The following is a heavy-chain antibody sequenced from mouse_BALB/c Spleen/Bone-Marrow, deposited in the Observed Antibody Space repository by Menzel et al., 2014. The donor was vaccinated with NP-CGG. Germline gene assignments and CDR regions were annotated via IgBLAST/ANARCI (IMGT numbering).Heavy chain of an antibody. J-gene: IGHJ3*01. CDR2: INPSNGRT. V-gene: IGHV1S81*02. Sequence: QVHVKRSGAELVKPGASVKLSCKASGYTFTSYWMHWVKQRPGQGLEWIGEINPSNGRTNYNEKFKSRATLTVDKSSSTAYMQLNSLTSEDSAVYYCARDYYDKGRFPHWGQGTLVIVSA. CDR1: GYTFTSYW. D-gene: IGHD2-4*01. CDR3: ARDYYDKGRFPH.